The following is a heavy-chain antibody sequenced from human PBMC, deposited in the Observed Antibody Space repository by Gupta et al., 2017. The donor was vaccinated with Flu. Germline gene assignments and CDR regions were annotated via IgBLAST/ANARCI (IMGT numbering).Heavy chain of an antibody. Sequence: YDWGWIRQPPGKGLEWIGSIYYSGSTYYHPSLKSRGTISVDTSKNQFSLKLSSVTAADTAVYYCARRDSYYDSSGYGRDYWGQGTRGTVSS. CDR2: IYYSGST. CDR1: YD. CDR3: ARRDSYYDSSGYGRDY. V-gene: IGHV4-39*01. J-gene: IGHJ4*02. D-gene: IGHD3-22*01.